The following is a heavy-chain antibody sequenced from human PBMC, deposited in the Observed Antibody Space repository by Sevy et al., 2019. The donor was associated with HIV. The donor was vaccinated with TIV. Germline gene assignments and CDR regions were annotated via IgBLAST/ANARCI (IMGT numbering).Heavy chain of an antibody. CDR2: INPNSGGT. V-gene: IGHV1-2*02. CDR1: GYTFTGYY. J-gene: IGHJ5*02. Sequence: ASVKVSCKASGYTFTGYYMHWVRQAPGQGLEWMGWINPNSGGTNYGQKFQGRVTMTRDTSISTAYMELSRLRSDDTAVYYCARDPLYYYGSGSYGNWFDPWGQGTLVTVSS. D-gene: IGHD3-10*01. CDR3: ARDPLYYYGSGSYGNWFDP.